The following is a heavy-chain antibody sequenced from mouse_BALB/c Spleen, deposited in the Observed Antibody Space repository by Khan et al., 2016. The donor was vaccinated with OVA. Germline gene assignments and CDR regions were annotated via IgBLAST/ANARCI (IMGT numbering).Heavy chain of an antibody. J-gene: IGHJ3*01. CDR1: GDSITSGY. V-gene: IGHV3-8*02. CDR3: ARSTYRYAFVY. D-gene: IGHD2-12*01. Sequence: VQLKQSGPSLVKPSQTLSLTCSVTGDSITSGYWNWIRKFPGNKLEYMGYIIYTGYTYSNPSLKSRISITRHTSKHQYYLQLMSVTDEDTATYYCARSTYRYAFVYWGQVTLVTVAA. CDR2: IIYTGYT.